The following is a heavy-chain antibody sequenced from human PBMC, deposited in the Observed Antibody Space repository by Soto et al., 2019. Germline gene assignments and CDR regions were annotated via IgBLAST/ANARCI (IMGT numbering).Heavy chain of an antibody. V-gene: IGHV3-23*01. J-gene: IGHJ4*02. CDR3: AKGAIGRLDY. D-gene: IGHD1-26*01. CDR2: ISGSGGTT. Sequence: GGSLRLSCAASGFTFSSYAMSWVRQAPGKGLECVSTISGSGGTTYYADSVKGRFTISRDNSKNTLYLQMNSLRAEDTAVYYCAKGAIGRLDYWGQGTQVTVSS. CDR1: GFTFSSYA.